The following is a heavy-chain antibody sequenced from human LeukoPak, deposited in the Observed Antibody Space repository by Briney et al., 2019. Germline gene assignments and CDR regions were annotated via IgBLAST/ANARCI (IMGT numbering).Heavy chain of an antibody. Sequence: PGGSLRLSCAASGFTLSSYAMSWVRQAPGKGLEWVSAISGSGGSTYYADSVKGRFTISRDNSKNTLYLQMNSLRAEDTAVYYCAKAPLAYYDFWSGFYYFDYWGQGTLVTVSS. V-gene: IGHV3-23*01. CDR3: AKAPLAYYDFWSGFYYFDY. J-gene: IGHJ4*02. CDR1: GFTLSSYA. CDR2: ISGSGGST. D-gene: IGHD3-3*01.